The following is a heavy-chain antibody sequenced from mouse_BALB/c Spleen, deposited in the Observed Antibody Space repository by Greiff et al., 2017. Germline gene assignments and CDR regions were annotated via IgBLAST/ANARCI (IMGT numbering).Heavy chain of an antibody. CDR3: ARDQMDY. J-gene: IGHJ4*01. V-gene: IGHV7-3*02. CDR2: IRNKANGYTT. Sequence: EVKVVESGGGLVQPGGSLRLSCATSGFTFTDYYMSWVRQPPGKALEWLGFIRNKANGYTTEYSASVKGRFTISRDNSQSILYLQMNTLRAEDSATYYCARDQMDYWGQGTSVTVSS. CDR1: GFTFTDYY.